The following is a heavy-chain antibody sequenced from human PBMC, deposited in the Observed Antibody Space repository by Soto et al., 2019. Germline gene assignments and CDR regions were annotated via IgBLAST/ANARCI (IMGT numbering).Heavy chain of an antibody. Sequence: ASVKVSCKASGYTFTSYGISWVRQAPGQGLEWMGIINPSGGSTNYAQKFQGRVTMTRDTSTSTVYMELSSLRSEDTAVYYCARDRGIAAAGSTYSFDYWGQGTLVTVSS. V-gene: IGHV1-46*03. J-gene: IGHJ4*02. CDR1: GYTFTSYG. CDR3: ARDRGIAAAGSTYSFDY. D-gene: IGHD6-13*01. CDR2: INPSGGST.